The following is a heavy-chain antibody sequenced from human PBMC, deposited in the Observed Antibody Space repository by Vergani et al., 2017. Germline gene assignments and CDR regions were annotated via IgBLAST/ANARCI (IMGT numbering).Heavy chain of an antibody. CDR1: GYSFTSYW. Sequence: EVQLVQSGAEVKKPGESLKISCKGSGYSFTSYWIGWVRQMPGKGLEWMGIIYPGDSDTRYSPSFQGQVNISADKSISTAYLQWRSLKASDTAMYYCARSTVTTLPYYYYGMDVWGQGTTVTVSS. CDR3: ARSTVTTLPYYYYGMDV. V-gene: IGHV5-51*01. D-gene: IGHD4-17*01. CDR2: IYPGDSDT. J-gene: IGHJ6*02.